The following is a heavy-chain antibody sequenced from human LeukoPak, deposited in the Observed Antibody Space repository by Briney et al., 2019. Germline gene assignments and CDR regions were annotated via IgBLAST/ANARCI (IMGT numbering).Heavy chain of an antibody. CDR3: AHRGDFWSGPEAWDY. D-gene: IGHD3-3*01. CDR2: IYWNDDK. J-gene: IGHJ4*02. Sequence: SGPTLLHPTPTLTLTCTLSGFSLSARGVGVGWIRQPPGKALEWLALIYWNDDKLYSPSLKSRLTITKDTSKNQVVLTMTNMEPVDTATYYCAHRGDFWSGPEAWDYWGQGTLVTVSS. CDR1: GFSLSARGVG. V-gene: IGHV2-5*01.